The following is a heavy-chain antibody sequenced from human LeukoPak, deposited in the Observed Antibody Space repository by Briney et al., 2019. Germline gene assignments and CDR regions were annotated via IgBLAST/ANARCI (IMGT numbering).Heavy chain of an antibody. Sequence: GGSLRLSCAASEFTFSNAWMNWVRQAPGKGLEWVGRIKSKTDGGTTDYAAPVEDRFTISRDDSKNTLYLQMNSLKTEDTAVYYCTTVPPKYYDILTGYYNEGNFDYWGQGTLVTVSS. CDR2: IKSKTDGGTT. CDR1: EFTFSNAW. V-gene: IGHV3-15*01. J-gene: IGHJ4*02. D-gene: IGHD3-9*01. CDR3: TTVPPKYYDILTGYYNEGNFDY.